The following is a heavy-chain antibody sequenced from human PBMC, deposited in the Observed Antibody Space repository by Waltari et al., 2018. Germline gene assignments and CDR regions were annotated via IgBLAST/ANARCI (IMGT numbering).Heavy chain of an antibody. Sequence: QVQPQQWGAGLLKPSETLSLTCAVYGGSFSGYYWSWIRQPPGKGLEWIGEINHSGSTNYNPSLKSRVTISVDTSKNQFSLKLSSVTAADTAVYYCARESGYYDYVWGSYRYTSYYFDYWGQGTQVTVSS. CDR2: INHSGST. J-gene: IGHJ4*02. V-gene: IGHV4-34*01. D-gene: IGHD3-16*02. CDR3: ARESGYYDYVWGSYRYTSYYFDY. CDR1: GGSFSGYY.